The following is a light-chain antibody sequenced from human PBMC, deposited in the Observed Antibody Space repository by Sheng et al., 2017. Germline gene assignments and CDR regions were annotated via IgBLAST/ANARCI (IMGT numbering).Light chain of an antibody. CDR3: QHYYSNPWT. V-gene: IGKV1-6*01. CDR2: AAS. Sequence: IQMTQSPSSLSASVGDRVTITCRASQGIRNDLGWYQHKPGRAPKLLIYAASTLHRGVPSRFSGSGSGTDFTLTISCLQSEDFAIYYCQHYYSNPWTFGQGTTVEIK. J-gene: IGKJ1*01. CDR1: QGIRND.